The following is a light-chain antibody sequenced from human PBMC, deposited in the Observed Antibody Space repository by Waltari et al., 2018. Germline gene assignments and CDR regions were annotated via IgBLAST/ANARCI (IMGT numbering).Light chain of an antibody. V-gene: IGKV1-5*03. J-gene: IGKJ4*01. CDR3: QQYNSYSLLT. CDR2: KAS. CDR1: QSISNW. Sequence: DSQMTQSPSTLSASVGARVTITCRASQSISNWLAWYQQKPGKAPKLLIYKASTLESGVPSRFSGSGSGTEFTLTISSLQPDDFATYYCQQYNSYSLLTFGGGTKVEIK.